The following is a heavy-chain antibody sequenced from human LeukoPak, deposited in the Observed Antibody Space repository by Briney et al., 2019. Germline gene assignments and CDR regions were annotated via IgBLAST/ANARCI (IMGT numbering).Heavy chain of an antibody. J-gene: IGHJ4*02. CDR3: ARSGERYYYDSSGYHGTYYFDY. CDR2: IYYSGST. Sequence: SETLSLTCTVSGGSISSFYWSWIRQPPGKGLEWIGYIYYSGSTNYNPSLKSRVTISVDTSKNQFSLKLSSVTAADTAVYYCARSGERYYYDSSGYHGTYYFDYWGQGTLVTVSS. V-gene: IGHV4-59*01. CDR1: GGSISSFY. D-gene: IGHD3-22*01.